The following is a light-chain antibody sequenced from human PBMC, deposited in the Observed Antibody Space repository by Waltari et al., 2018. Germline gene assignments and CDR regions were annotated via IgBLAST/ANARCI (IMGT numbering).Light chain of an antibody. V-gene: IGLV1-40*01. CDR2: GNS. Sequence: QSVLTQPPSVSGAPGQRVPISCTGRSSNIGAGYDVHWYQQLPGTAPKLLIYGNSNRPSGVPDRFSGSKSGTSASLAITGLQAEDEADYYCQSYDSSLSGLFGGGTKLTVL. CDR3: QSYDSSLSGL. CDR1: SSNIGAGYD. J-gene: IGLJ2*01.